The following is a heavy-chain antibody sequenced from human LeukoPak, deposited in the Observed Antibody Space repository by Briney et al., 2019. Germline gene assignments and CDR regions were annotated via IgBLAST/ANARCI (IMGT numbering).Heavy chain of an antibody. D-gene: IGHD5-24*01. Sequence: GGSLRLSCAASGFTVGSNYMSWVRQAPGKTLEWVSVIYTSGNTYYADSVKGRFTVSRDNSKNTLYLQMNSLRAEDTAVYYCARVPDGYNLGTYFDPWGQGTLVTVSS. CDR1: GFTVGSNY. CDR2: IYTSGNT. CDR3: ARVPDGYNLGTYFDP. V-gene: IGHV3-53*01. J-gene: IGHJ5*02.